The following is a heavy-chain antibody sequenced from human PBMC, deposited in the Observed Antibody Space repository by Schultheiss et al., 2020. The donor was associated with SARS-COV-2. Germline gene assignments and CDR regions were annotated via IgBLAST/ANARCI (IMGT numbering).Heavy chain of an antibody. CDR3: ARITMIVVVTTHHDAFDI. D-gene: IGHD3-22*01. CDR1: GGSFSGYY. Sequence: SETLSLTCAVYGGSFSGYYWSWIRQPPGKRLGWTGYMSCSGATNRNPSLKSRVTISVDTSKNQFSLKLSSVTAADTAVYYCARITMIVVVTTHHDAFDIWGQGTMVTVSS. J-gene: IGHJ3*02. V-gene: IGHV4-4*08. CDR2: MSCSGAT.